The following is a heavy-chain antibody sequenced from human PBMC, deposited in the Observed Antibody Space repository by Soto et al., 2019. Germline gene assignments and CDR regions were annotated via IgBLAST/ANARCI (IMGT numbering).Heavy chain of an antibody. CDR2: IIPIFGTA. Sequence: SVKVSCKASGGTFSSYAISWVRQAPGQGLEWMGGIIPIFGTANYAQKFQGRVTITADESTSTAYMELSSLRSEDTAVYYCARDHYYDSSGYIDYWGQGTLVTVSS. V-gene: IGHV1-69*13. J-gene: IGHJ4*02. D-gene: IGHD3-22*01. CDR1: GGTFSSYA. CDR3: ARDHYYDSSGYIDY.